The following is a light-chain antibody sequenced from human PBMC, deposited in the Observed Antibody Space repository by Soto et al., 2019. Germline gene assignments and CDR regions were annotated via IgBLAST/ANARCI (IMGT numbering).Light chain of an antibody. J-gene: IGLJ1*01. V-gene: IGLV2-14*01. CDR2: EVT. CDR3: TSYTNIKTYV. CDR1: TNDVGAYDY. Sequence: QSALAQPASVSGSPGQSITISCTGTTNDVGAYDYVSWYQQHPGKAPKVMIYEVTKRPSGVSNRFSGSKSGNTASLIISGLQAEDEADYYCTSYTNIKTYVFGTGTKVTVL.